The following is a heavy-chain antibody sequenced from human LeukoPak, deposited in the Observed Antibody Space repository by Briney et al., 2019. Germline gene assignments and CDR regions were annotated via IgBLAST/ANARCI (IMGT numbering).Heavy chain of an antibody. CDR1: GFIFSSYS. CDR3: ARGRYYDFNWFDP. J-gene: IGHJ5*02. D-gene: IGHD3-9*01. V-gene: IGHV3-21*06. CDR2: LSSDSTYI. Sequence: GGSLRLSCVASGFIFSSYSMIWVRQTPGGGLEWVSSLSSDSTYIYYADSARGRFAISRDNAKSTLFLQMNSLRAEGTGLYYCARGRYYDFNWFDPWGQGTLVTVSS.